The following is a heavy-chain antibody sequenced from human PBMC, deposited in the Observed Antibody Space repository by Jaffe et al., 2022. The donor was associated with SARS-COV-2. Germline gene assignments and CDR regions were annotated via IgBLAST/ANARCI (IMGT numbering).Heavy chain of an antibody. Sequence: QVQLVESGGGVVQPGRSLRLSCAASGFTFSSYGMHWVRQAPGKGLEWVAVIWYDGSNKYYADSVKGRFTISRDNSKNTLYLQMNSLRAEDTAVYYCARDQAGDWNPPSYAFDIWGQGTMVTVSS. CDR3: ARDQAGDWNPPSYAFDI. CDR2: IWYDGSNK. J-gene: IGHJ3*02. V-gene: IGHV3-33*01. CDR1: GFTFSSYG. D-gene: IGHD1-1*01.